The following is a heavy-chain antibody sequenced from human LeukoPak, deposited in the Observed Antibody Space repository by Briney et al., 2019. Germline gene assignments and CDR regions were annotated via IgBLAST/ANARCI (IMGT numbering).Heavy chain of an antibody. Sequence: KSSETLSLTCTVSGGSIISYHWSWIRQPAGKGLEWIGRIYNSGSTNYNPSLKSRVTMSVDKSKNQFSLKLSSVTAADTAVHYCARDYGGHSDYWGQGTLVTVSS. J-gene: IGHJ4*02. CDR1: GGSIISYH. CDR2: IYNSGST. D-gene: IGHD4-23*01. V-gene: IGHV4-4*07. CDR3: ARDYGGHSDY.